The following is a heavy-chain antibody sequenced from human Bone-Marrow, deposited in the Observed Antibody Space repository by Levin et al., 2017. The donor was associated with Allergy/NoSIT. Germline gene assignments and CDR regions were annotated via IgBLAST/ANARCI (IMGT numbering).Heavy chain of an antibody. Sequence: ESGPTLVKPTQTLTLTCTFSGFSLNASGVSMGWIRQPPGKALEWLASIYWDDDKNYSPSLNSRLTITKDTSKNQVVLSVTNMDPVDTATYFCAHTVTIFGVLVSDFWGQGILVTVSS. CDR3: AHTVTIFGVLVSDF. CDR1: GFSLNASGVS. J-gene: IGHJ4*02. CDR2: IYWDDDK. V-gene: IGHV2-5*02. D-gene: IGHD3-3*01.